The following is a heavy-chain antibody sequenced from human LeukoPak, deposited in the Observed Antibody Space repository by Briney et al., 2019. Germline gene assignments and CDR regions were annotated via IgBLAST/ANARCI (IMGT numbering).Heavy chain of an antibody. CDR2: ISWNSGSI. J-gene: IGHJ4*02. CDR3: AKGIRTTRTLFDY. D-gene: IGHD4-11*01. CDR1: GFTFDDYA. Sequence: GGSLRLSCAASGFTFDDYAMHWVRQAPGKGLEWVSGISWNSGSIGYADSVKGRFSISRDTSKNTLYLQMNSLRAEDTAVYYCAKGIRTTRTLFDYWGQGALVTVSS. V-gene: IGHV3-9*01.